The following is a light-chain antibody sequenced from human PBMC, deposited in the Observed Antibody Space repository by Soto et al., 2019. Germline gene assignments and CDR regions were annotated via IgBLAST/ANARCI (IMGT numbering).Light chain of an antibody. CDR3: QQYGSSLET. Sequence: EIVLAQSPGTPSLSPGGKATLSCRARQSVSSSYLAWYQQKPGQAPRLLIHGASSRATGIPDRFSGSESGTDFTLTISRLGPEDFAVYYCQQYGSSLETFGQGTKVDIK. CDR1: QSVSSSY. V-gene: IGKV3-20*01. J-gene: IGKJ1*01. CDR2: GAS.